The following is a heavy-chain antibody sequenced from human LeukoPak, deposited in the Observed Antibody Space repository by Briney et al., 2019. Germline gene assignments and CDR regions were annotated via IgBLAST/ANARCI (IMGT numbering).Heavy chain of an antibody. V-gene: IGHV4-59*11. CDR1: GGSISSHY. CDR3: GRDALVGYFSYYYMDV. Sequence: SETLSLTCTVSGGSISSHYWTWIRQSPVKRLEWIGDISNSGSTSYNPSLKSRVTISIDTSKNQFSLKLSSVTAADTAVYYCGRDALVGYFSYYYMDVWGKGTTVTVSS. J-gene: IGHJ6*03. D-gene: IGHD2-15*01. CDR2: ISNSGST.